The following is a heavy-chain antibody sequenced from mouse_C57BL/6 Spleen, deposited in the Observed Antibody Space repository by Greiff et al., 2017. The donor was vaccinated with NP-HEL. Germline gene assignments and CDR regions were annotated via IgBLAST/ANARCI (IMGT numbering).Heavy chain of an antibody. CDR1: GISITTGNYR. J-gene: IGHJ2*01. V-gene: IGHV3-5*01. D-gene: IGHD4-1*01. CDR2: IYYSGTI. Sequence: EVQVVESGPGLVKPSQTVLLSCTVTGISITTGNYRWSWIRQFPGNKLEWIGYIYYSGTITYTPSLTSRTTITRDTPKNQFFLEMNWWTAEYTATYYCARDTWGLFDYWGQGTTLTVSS. CDR3: ARDTWGLFDY.